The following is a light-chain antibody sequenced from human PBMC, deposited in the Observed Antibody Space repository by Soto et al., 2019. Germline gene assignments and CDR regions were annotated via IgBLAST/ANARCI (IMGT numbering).Light chain of an antibody. V-gene: IGLV3-21*04. CDR2: YDS. CDR1: NIGNKR. J-gene: IGLJ1*01. Sequence: SYELTQSPSVSVAPEKTATITCGGNNIGNKRVHWYRQKPGQAPVLLISYDSDRPSGIPERFSGSNSGNTATLTISRVEAGEEADYYCQVWDIMTDNDVFGSGTKLTVL. CDR3: QVWDIMTDNDV.